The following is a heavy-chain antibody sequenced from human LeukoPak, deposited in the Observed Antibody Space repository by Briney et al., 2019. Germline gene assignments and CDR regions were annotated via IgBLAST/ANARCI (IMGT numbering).Heavy chain of an antibody. Sequence: ASVKVSCKASGYTFTSYYMHWVRQAPGQGREWMGIINPSGGSTSYTQKFQGRVTMTRDTSTSTVYMELSSLRSEDTAVYYCARVGFGEQQLIDAFDIWGQGTMVTVSS. CDR1: GYTFTSYY. CDR3: ARVGFGEQQLIDAFDI. J-gene: IGHJ3*02. CDR2: INPSGGST. V-gene: IGHV1-46*01. D-gene: IGHD6-13*01.